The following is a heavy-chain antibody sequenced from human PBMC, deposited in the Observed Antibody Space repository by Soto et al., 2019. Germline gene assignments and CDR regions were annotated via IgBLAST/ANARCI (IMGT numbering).Heavy chain of an antibody. CDR3: ARKRVATITFDY. J-gene: IGHJ4*02. CDR1: GGSISSGGYY. CDR2: IYYSGST. V-gene: IGHV4-31*03. Sequence: QVQLQESGPGLVKPSQTLSLTCTVSGGSISSGGYYWSWIRQHPGKGLGWIGYIYYSGSTYYNPSLKSRVTISVDTSKNQFSLKLSSVTAADTAVYYCARKRVATITFDYWGQGTLVTVSS. D-gene: IGHD5-12*01.